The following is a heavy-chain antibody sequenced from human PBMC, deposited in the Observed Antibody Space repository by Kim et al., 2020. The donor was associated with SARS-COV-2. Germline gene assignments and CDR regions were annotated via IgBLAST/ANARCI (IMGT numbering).Heavy chain of an antibody. CDR2: ISYDGSNK. Sequence: GGSLRLSCAASGFTFSSYGMHWVRQAPGKGLEWVAVISYDGSNKYYADSVKGRFTISRDNSKNTLYLQMNSLRAEDTAVYYCAKSGWGIAAAGTAHWGQG. J-gene: IGHJ1*01. D-gene: IGHD6-13*01. CDR1: GFTFSSYG. CDR3: AKSGWGIAAAGTAH. V-gene: IGHV3-30*18.